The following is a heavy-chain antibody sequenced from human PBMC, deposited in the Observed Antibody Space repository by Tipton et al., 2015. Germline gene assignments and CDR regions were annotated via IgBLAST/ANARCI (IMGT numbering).Heavy chain of an antibody. CDR2: IDWNSGRT. D-gene: IGHD6-13*01. Sequence: SLRLSCAASGFTFDDYGMTWVRQAPEKGLGWVAGIDWNSGRTGYADSVKGRFIISRDNAQNSLFLQLNSLTAEDTAFYYCAREGSSWYFGVYWGQGTLVSVSS. CDR1: GFTFDDYG. V-gene: IGHV3-20*04. J-gene: IGHJ4*02. CDR3: AREGSSWYFGVY.